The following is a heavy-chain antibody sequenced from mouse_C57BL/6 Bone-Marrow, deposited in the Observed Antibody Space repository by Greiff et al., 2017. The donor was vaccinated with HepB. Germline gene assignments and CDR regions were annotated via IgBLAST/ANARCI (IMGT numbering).Heavy chain of an antibody. J-gene: IGHJ1*03. CDR1: GYTFTSYW. V-gene: IGHV1-59*01. CDR2: IDPSDSYT. CDR3: ARQGITTVVDWYFDV. D-gene: IGHD1-1*01. Sequence: QVHVKQPGAELVRPGTSVKLSCKASGYTFTSYWMHWVKQRPGQGLEWIGVIDPSDSYTNYNQKFKGKATLTVDTSSSTAYMQLSSLTSEDSAVYYCARQGITTVVDWYFDVWGTGTTVTVSS.